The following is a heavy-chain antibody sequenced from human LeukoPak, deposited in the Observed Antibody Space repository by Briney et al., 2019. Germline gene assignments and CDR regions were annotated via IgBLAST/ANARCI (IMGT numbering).Heavy chain of an antibody. Sequence: SETLSLTCTVSGGSISSSTYYWAWIRQPPGKGLEWIGSIYKTGSTNYSPSLKSRVTISVDTSKNQFSLKLSSVTAADTAVYYCARDLSGYYYGSGSQVWFDPWGQGTLVTVSS. CDR2: IYKTGST. CDR1: GGSISSSTYY. D-gene: IGHD3-10*01. CDR3: ARDLSGYYYGSGSQVWFDP. V-gene: IGHV4-39*07. J-gene: IGHJ5*02.